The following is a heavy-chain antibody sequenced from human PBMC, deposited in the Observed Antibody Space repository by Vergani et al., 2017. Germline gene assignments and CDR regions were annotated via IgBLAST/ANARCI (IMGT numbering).Heavy chain of an antibody. D-gene: IGHD3-16*01. Sequence: QMQLQESGPGLVKASETLSLTCTFSGDSIISRSYYWGWIRQPPGKGLEWIGRIYNSGNGDSSSSLKSRVTISADTSKNQFSLRLTSVTAADTAVYYCASGKYYSDSTSHFRGRYFDVWGRGTLVTVPS. CDR2: IYNSGNG. V-gene: IGHV4-39*01. J-gene: IGHJ2*01. CDR3: ASGKYYSDSTSHFRGRYFDV. CDR1: GDSIISRSYY.